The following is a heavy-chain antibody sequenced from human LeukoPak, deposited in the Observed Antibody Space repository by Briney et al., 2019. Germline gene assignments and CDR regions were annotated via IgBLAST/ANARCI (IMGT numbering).Heavy chain of an antibody. CDR3: ARDVRRYYYDMGAPLGAFDI. V-gene: IGHV4-59*12. CDR1: GGSFSGYY. J-gene: IGHJ3*02. Sequence: SETLSLTCAIYGGSFSGYYWSWIRQPPGKGLEWIGHIYYTGSTTYNPSLKSRVTISVDTSKNQFSLKLSSVTAADTAVYYCARDVRRYYYDMGAPLGAFDIWGQGTMVTVSS. CDR2: IYYTGST. D-gene: IGHD3-22*01.